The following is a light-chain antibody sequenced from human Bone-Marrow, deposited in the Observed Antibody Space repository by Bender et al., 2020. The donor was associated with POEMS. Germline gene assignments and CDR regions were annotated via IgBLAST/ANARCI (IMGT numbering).Light chain of an antibody. Sequence: QSVLTQPPSASGTPGQRVTISCSGSSSNIGTNPVNWYQQLPGKAPKLMIYEVSERPSGVPDRFSGSKSGTSASLAISGLQSEDEADYYCAAWEDSLNGWVFGGGTKLTVL. J-gene: IGLJ3*02. V-gene: IGLV1-44*01. CDR1: SSNIGTNP. CDR2: EVS. CDR3: AAWEDSLNGWV.